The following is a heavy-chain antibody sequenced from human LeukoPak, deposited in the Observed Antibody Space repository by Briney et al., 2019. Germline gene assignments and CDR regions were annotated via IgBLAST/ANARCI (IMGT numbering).Heavy chain of an antibody. Sequence: SETLSLTCTVSGGSISSYYWSWIRQPPGKGLEWIGYICYSGSTNYNPSLKSRVTISVDTSKNQFSLKLSSVTAADTAVYYCARDFLGNWFDPWGQGTLVTVSS. D-gene: IGHD2/OR15-2a*01. V-gene: IGHV4-59*12. CDR3: ARDFLGNWFDP. CDR2: ICYSGST. J-gene: IGHJ5*02. CDR1: GGSISSYY.